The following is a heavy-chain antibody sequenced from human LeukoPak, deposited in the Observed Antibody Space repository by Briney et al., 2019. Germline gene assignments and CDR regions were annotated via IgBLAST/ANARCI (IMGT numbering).Heavy chain of an antibody. D-gene: IGHD3-22*01. CDR3: ARDQSSYYDSSGYSSFDY. CDR2: INAGNGNT. CDR1: GYTFTSYA. J-gene: IGHJ4*02. V-gene: IGHV1-3*01. Sequence: ASVKVSCKASGYTFTSYAMHWVRQAPGQRLEWMGWINAGNGNTKYSQKFQGRVTITRDTSASTAYMELSSLRSEDTAVYYCARDQSSYYDSSGYSSFDYWGQGTLVTVSS.